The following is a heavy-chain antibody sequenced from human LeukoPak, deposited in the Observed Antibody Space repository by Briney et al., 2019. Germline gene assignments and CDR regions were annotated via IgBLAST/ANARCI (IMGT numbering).Heavy chain of an antibody. CDR2: ISHSGST. CDR3: ARGYCSSASCSKDYYYGMDV. V-gene: IGHV4-34*01. CDR1: GGSFSGYY. Sequence: SETLSLTCAVYGGSFSGYYWSWLRQPPGKGLEWLGEISHSGSTNYNPSLKSRVTISVDTSKNQFSLKLSTGTAADRAVYYCARGYCSSASCSKDYYYGMDVWGQGTTVTVSS. D-gene: IGHD2-2*01. J-gene: IGHJ6*02.